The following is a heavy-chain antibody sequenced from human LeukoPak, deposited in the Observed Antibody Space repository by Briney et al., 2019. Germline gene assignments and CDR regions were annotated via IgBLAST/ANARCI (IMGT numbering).Heavy chain of an antibody. CDR2: VSYDGNSK. Sequence: PGGSLRLSCAASGFTFTNYAMHWVRQAPGKGLEWVALVSYDGNSKYYADSVKGRFTISRDNSKNTLFLQMTSLRPEDTALYYCARVHSSSWYCCSDYWGQGTLVTVSS. V-gene: IGHV3-30-3*01. D-gene: IGHD6-13*01. CDR1: GFTFTNYA. J-gene: IGHJ4*02. CDR3: ARVHSSSWYCCSDY.